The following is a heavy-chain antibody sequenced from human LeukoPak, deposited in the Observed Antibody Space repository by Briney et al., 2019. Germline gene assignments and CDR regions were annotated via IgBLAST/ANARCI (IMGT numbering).Heavy chain of an antibody. CDR1: GFTSSNAW. Sequence: GGSLRLSCAASGFTSSNAWMSWVRQAPGKGLEWVGRIKIKTDGGTTDYAAPVKGRFTISRDDSKNTLYLQMNSLKTEDTAVYYCTTATIFPTHFRDYYYYMDVWGKGTTVTVSS. CDR3: TTATIFPTHFRDYYYYMDV. J-gene: IGHJ6*03. CDR2: IKIKTDGGTT. V-gene: IGHV3-15*01. D-gene: IGHD3-9*01.